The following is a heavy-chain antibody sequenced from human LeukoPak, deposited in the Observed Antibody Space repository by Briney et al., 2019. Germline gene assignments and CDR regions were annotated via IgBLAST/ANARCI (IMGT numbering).Heavy chain of an antibody. CDR2: ISYDGRNK. Sequence: PGGSLRLSCAASGFTFSNYGMHWVRQAPGKGLEWVAVISYDGRNKYYVDSVKGRFTISRDNSKNTLYLQMNSLRAEDTAVYYCAKAVESLYDILTGYSLDYWGQGTLVTVSS. CDR1: GFTFSNYG. V-gene: IGHV3-30*18. CDR3: AKAVESLYDILTGYSLDY. J-gene: IGHJ4*02. D-gene: IGHD3-9*01.